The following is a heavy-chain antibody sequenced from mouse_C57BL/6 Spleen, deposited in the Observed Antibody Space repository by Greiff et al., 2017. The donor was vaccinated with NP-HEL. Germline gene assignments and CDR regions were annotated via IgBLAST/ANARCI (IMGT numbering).Heavy chain of an antibody. CDR1: GYTFTSYW. Sequence: VQLQQPGAELVKPGASVKLSCKASGYTFTSYWMQWVKQRPGQGLEWIGEIDPSDSYTNYNQKFKGKATLTVDTSSSTAYMQLSSLTSEDSAVYYCARRMTGTGFDYWGQGTTLTVSS. J-gene: IGHJ2*01. CDR3: ARRMTGTGFDY. CDR2: IDPSDSYT. D-gene: IGHD4-1*01. V-gene: IGHV1-50*01.